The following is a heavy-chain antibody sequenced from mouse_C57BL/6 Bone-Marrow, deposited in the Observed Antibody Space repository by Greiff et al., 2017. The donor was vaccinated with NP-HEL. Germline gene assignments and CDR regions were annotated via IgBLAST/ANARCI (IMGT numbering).Heavy chain of an antibody. D-gene: IGHD1-1*01. CDR2: INPSNGGT. V-gene: IGHV1-53*01. J-gene: IGHJ4*01. Sequence: QVQLQQPGPELVKPGASVKLSCKASGYTFTSYWMPWVKQRPGQGLEWIGNINPSNGGTNYNEKFKSKATLTVDKSSSTAYMQLSSLTSEDSAVYYCARTTVVALYAMDYWGQGTSVTVSS. CDR1: GYTFTSYW. CDR3: ARTTVVALYAMDY.